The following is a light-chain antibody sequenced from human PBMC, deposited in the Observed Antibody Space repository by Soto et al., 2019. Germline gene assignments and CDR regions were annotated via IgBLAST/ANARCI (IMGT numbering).Light chain of an antibody. CDR2: AVS. J-gene: IGLJ3*02. Sequence: QSALTQPPSASGSPGQSVTISCTGSSSDVGGYNDVSWYQQHPGKAPRLMIYAVSKRPSGVPDRFSGSKSGNTASLTVSGLEAEDEADSYCSSDGGDNKWGVFGGGTKLTVL. CDR1: SSDVGGYND. CDR3: SSDGGDNKWGV. V-gene: IGLV2-8*01.